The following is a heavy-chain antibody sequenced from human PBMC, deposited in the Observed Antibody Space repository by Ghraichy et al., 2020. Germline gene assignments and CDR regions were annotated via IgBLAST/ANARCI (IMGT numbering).Heavy chain of an antibody. D-gene: IGHD3-9*01. CDR1: GFTFSSYA. Sequence: GGSLRLSCAASGFTFSSYAMTWFRQAPGKGLEWVSTISGGGGSIYYADSVKGRFSISRDNSKSTLYLHMNSLRAEDTAIYYCAKDRPSDYVISTASVSTWGQGTLVTVSS. CDR2: ISGGGGSI. V-gene: IGHV3-23*01. J-gene: IGHJ4*02. CDR3: AKDRPSDYVISTASVST.